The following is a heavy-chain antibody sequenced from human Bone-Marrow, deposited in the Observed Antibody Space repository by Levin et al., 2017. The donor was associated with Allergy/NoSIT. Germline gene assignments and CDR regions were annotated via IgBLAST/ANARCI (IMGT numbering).Heavy chain of an antibody. CDR1: DGSISSTNW. Sequence: SETLSLTCDVSDGSISSTNWWSWVRQPPGKGLEWIGEIFHSGSTYYNPPLQSRVTISIDKSRNQFSLKLRSVTAADTAVYYCARAAGNMITFGGINDFDYWGQGTLVTVSS. D-gene: IGHD3-16*01. CDR3: ARAAGNMITFGGINDFDY. V-gene: IGHV4-4*02. J-gene: IGHJ4*02. CDR2: IFHSGST.